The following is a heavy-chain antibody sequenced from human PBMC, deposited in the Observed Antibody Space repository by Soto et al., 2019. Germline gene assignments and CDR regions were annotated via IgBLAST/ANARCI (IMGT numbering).Heavy chain of an antibody. CDR2: ISGSGGST. Sequence: LRLSCAASGFTFSSYAMSWVRQAPGKGLEWVSAISGSGGSTYYADSVKGRFTISRDNSKNTLYLQMNSRRAEDTAVYYCAKDLLRRITMLCFDYWGQGTLVTVSS. CDR1: GFTFSSYA. CDR3: AKDLLRRITMLCFDY. J-gene: IGHJ4*02. V-gene: IGHV3-23*01. D-gene: IGHD3-10*02.